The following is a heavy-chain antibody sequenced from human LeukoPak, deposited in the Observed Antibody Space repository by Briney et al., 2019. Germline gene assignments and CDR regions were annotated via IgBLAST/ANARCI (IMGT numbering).Heavy chain of an antibody. J-gene: IGHJ3*02. D-gene: IGHD5-12*01. Sequence: SETLSLTCAVYGGSFSGYYWSWIRQPPGKRLEWIGEINHSGSTNYNPSLKSRVTISVDTSKNQFSLKLSSVTAADTAVYYCASSGNDAFDIWGQGTMVTVSS. CDR2: INHSGST. CDR1: GGSFSGYY. CDR3: ASSGNDAFDI. V-gene: IGHV4-34*01.